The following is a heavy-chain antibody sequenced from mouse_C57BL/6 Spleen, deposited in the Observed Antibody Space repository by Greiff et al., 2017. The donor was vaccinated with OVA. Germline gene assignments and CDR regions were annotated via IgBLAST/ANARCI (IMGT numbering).Heavy chain of an antibody. Sequence: EVKLVESGPGLAKPSQSLYLSCTVTGYSITSDYWNWIRQFPGNNLEYMGYISSSGGTYYNPSLKSRISITRDTSKNQYYLQLNSVTTEDTATYYCASGSNYLDYWGQGTTLTVSS. CDR3: ASGSNYLDY. CDR1: GYSITSDY. D-gene: IGHD1-1*02. J-gene: IGHJ2*01. CDR2: ISSSGGT. V-gene: IGHV3-8*01.